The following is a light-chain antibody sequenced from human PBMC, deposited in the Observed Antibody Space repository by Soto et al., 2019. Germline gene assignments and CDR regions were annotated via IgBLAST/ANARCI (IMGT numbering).Light chain of an antibody. J-gene: IGLJ3*02. V-gene: IGLV2-14*01. CDR2: DVT. Sequence: QSALTQPASVSGSPGQSITISCTGTSSDVGAYNYVSWYQQYPGKAPKLMIYDVTNRPSGVSNRFSGSKSGNPASLTISGLQAEDAADYYRSSPTRSSTLVLFGGGTKVTVL. CDR1: SSDVGAYNY. CDR3: SSPTRSSTLVL.